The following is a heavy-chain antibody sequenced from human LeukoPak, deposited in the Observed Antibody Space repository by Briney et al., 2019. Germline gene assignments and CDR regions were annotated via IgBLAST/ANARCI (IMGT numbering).Heavy chain of an antibody. CDR3: ARGGLQLLAPLDY. J-gene: IGHJ4*02. V-gene: IGHV1-69*01. CDR2: IIPIFGTA. Sequence: SVKVSCKASGGTFSSYAISWVRQAPGQGLEWMGGIIPIFGTADYAQKFQGRVTITADESTSTAYMELSSLRSEDTAVYYCARGGLQLLAPLDYWGQGTLVTVSS. CDR1: GGTFSSYA. D-gene: IGHD5-18*01.